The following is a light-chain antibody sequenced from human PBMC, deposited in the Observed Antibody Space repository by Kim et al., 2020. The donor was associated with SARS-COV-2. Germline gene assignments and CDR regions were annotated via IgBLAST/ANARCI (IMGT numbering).Light chain of an antibody. V-gene: IGKV3-11*01. CDR2: DAS. CDR1: QSVDTF. Sequence: ETVLTQSPATLSLSPGETATLSCRAGQSVDTFLSWHQHKPGQAPRLLIYDASNRATGIPARFSGSGSGTDFTLTISSLEPEDFAVYYCQQRSNWPLTFGGGTKVEI. J-gene: IGKJ4*01. CDR3: QQRSNWPLT.